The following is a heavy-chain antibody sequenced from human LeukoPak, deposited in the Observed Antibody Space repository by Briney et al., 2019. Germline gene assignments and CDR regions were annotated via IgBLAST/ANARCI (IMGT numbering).Heavy chain of an antibody. D-gene: IGHD6-13*01. CDR3: ARDWRRIAAAGKGGFDY. J-gene: IGHJ4*02. V-gene: IGHV1-46*01. CDR1: GYTFTSYD. Sequence: GASVKVSCKASGYTFTSYDISWVRQAPGQGLEWMGIINPSGGSTSYAQKFQGRVTMTRDMSTSTVYMELSSLRSEDTAVYYCARDWRRIAAAGKGGFDYWGQGTLVTVSS. CDR2: INPSGGST.